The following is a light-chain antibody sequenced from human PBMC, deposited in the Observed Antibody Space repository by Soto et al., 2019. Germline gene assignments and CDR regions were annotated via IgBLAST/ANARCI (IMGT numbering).Light chain of an antibody. CDR2: QDN. CDR3: QSYDTINQAGI. CDR1: SGSIARNY. V-gene: IGLV6-57*04. Sequence: NFMLTQPHSVSESPGKTVTISCTRSSGSIARNYVQWYQQRPGGAPTTVIYQDNQRPSGVPDRFSGSIDSSSNSASLTISGLKTEDEADYYCQSYDTINQAGILGGGTKLTVL. J-gene: IGLJ2*01.